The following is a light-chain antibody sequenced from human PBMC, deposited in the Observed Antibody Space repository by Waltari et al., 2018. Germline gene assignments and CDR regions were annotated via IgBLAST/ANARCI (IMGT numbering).Light chain of an antibody. CDR1: RRVSTN. CDR3: QQSFNVPYT. Sequence: DIQMTQSPSSLSASVGDRVTITCRASRRVSTNLNWYQQKPGKGPRRLIYAASSLQGGVPPRCSGSGSGTDFTLTISSLQPEDFATYSCQQSFNVPYTFGQGTKLEL. CDR2: AAS. J-gene: IGKJ2*01. V-gene: IGKV1-39*01.